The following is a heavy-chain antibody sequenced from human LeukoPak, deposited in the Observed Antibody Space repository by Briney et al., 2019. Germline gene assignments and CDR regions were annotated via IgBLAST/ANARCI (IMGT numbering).Heavy chain of an antibody. D-gene: IGHD2-2*01. CDR2: INPNSGGT. CDR1: GYTFTGYY. Sequence: GASVKVSCKASGYTFTGYYMHWVRQAPGQGLEWMGWINPNSGGTNYAQKFQGRVTMTRDTSISTAYMELSRLRSDDTAVYYCARDTIREDDAFDIWGQGTMVTVSS. J-gene: IGHJ3*02. CDR3: ARDTIREDDAFDI. V-gene: IGHV1-2*02.